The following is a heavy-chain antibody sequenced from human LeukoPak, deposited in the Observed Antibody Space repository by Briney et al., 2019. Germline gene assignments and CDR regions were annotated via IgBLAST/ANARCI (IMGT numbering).Heavy chain of an antibody. J-gene: IGHJ5*02. CDR2: IYYSGST. CDR3: ARHSSPSNWFDP. V-gene: IGHV4-39*01. CDR1: GDSINSSRYF. D-gene: IGHD2-15*01. Sequence: SETLSLTCSVSGDSINSSRYFWGWIRQPPGKGLEWIGNIYYSGSTYYNPSLNNRVTISVGTSKNQFSLNLSSVTAADTAVYYCARHSSPSNWFDPWGQGTLVTVSS.